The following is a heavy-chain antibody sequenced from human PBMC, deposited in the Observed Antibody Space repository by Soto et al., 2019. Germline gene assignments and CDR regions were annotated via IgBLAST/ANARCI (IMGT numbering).Heavy chain of an antibody. V-gene: IGHV5-51*01. CDR1: GYSFTSYW. Sequence: PGEALKISCKGSGYSFTSYWIGSVRQMPGKGLEWMGIIYPGDSDTRYSPSFQGQVTISADKSISTAYLQWSSLKASDTAMYYCARFSPMVRGVIRDVPYYGMDVWGQGTTVTVSS. CDR2: IYPGDSDT. CDR3: ARFSPMVRGVIRDVPYYGMDV. J-gene: IGHJ6*02. D-gene: IGHD3-10*01.